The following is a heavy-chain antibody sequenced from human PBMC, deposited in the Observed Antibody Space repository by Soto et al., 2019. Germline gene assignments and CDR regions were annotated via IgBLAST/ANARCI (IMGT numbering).Heavy chain of an antibody. CDR3: TTGDCGDYFDY. J-gene: IGHJ4*02. V-gene: IGHV3-15*01. CDR2: IKSKTDGGTT. D-gene: IGHD4-17*01. Sequence: GGSLRLSCAASGFTFSNAWMRWVRQAPGKGLEWVGRIKSKTDGGTTDYAAPVKGRFTISRDDSKNTLYLQTISLKTEDTAVYYCTTGDCGDYFDYWGQGTLVTVSS. CDR1: GFTFSNAW.